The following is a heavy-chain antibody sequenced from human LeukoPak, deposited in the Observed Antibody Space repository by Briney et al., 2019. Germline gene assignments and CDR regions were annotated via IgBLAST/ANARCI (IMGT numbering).Heavy chain of an antibody. V-gene: IGHV3-53*01. CDR3: ARSPGYGDYGGDYAFDI. J-gene: IGHJ3*02. Sequence: PGGTLRLSCAASGFTVSSNYMSWVRQAPGKGLEWVSVIYSGGSTYYADSVKGRFTISRDNSKNTLYLQMNSLRAEDTAVYYCARSPGYGDYGGDYAFDIWGQGTMVTVSS. D-gene: IGHD4-17*01. CDR2: IYSGGST. CDR1: GFTVSSNY.